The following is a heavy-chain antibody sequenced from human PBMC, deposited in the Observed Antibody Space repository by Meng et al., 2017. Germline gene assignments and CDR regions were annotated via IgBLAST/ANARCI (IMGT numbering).Heavy chain of an antibody. CDR3: ASKSSGVRGYEKPYYYYYGMDV. Sequence: SVKVSCKASGYTFTSYGISWVRQAPGQGLEWMGGIIPIFGTANYAQKFQGRVTITTDESTSTAYMELSSLRSEDTAVYYCASKSSGVRGYEKPYYYYYGMDVWGQGTTVTVSS. J-gene: IGHJ6*02. CDR1: GYTFTSYG. D-gene: IGHD5-12*01. V-gene: IGHV1-69*05. CDR2: IIPIFGTA.